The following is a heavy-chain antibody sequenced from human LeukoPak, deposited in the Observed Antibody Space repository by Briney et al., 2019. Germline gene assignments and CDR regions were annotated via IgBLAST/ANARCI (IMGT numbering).Heavy chain of an antibody. J-gene: IGHJ4*02. Sequence: GGSLRLSCAASGFTFSSYSMNWVRQAPGKGLEWVSYIRSSSSTIYYADSVKGRFTISRDNAKNSLYLQMNSLRAEDTAVYYCARDPPAYCGGDCYSASDYWGQGTLVTVSS. CDR3: ARDPPAYCGGDCYSASDY. D-gene: IGHD2-21*02. V-gene: IGHV3-48*01. CDR2: IRSSSSTI. CDR1: GFTFSSYS.